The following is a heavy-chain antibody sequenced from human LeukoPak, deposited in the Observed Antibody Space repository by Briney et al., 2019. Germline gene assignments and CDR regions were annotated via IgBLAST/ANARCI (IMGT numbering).Heavy chain of an antibody. CDR2: FYFSGSI. J-gene: IGHJ4*02. V-gene: IGHV4-59*08. D-gene: IGHD5-18*01. Sequence: SETLSLTCSVSGVSISSYYWSWIRQPPGRGLEWVGYFYFSGSINYNPSLKSRVTISADTSKNQLPLKLSSVTAADTAVYYCARSSGYTYGSDYWGQGTLVTVSS. CDR3: ARSSGYTYGSDY. CDR1: GVSISSYY.